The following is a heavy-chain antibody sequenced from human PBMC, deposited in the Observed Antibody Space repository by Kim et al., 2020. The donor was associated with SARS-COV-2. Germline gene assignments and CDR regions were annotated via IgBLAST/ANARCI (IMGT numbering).Heavy chain of an antibody. CDR1: GFTFSSYD. V-gene: IGHV3-13*01. CDR3: ARDRTYGSGTGMDV. Sequence: GGSLRLSCAASGFTFSSYDMHWVRQVTGKGLEWVSFIGTTGDTYYPGSVKGRFTISRENAKNSLYLQMNSLRAGDTAVYYCARDRTYGSGTGMDVWGQGTTVTVSS. J-gene: IGHJ6*02. CDR2: IGTTGDT. D-gene: IGHD3-10*01.